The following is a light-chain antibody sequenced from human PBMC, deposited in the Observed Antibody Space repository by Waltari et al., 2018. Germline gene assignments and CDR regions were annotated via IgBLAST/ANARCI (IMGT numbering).Light chain of an antibody. J-gene: IGLJ3*02. V-gene: IGLV2-14*01. CDR1: SSDGGGYNH. CDR2: DVS. Sequence: QSALTQPASVSGSPGQPITISCTGTSSDGGGYNHVPWYQQHPGKVPKLLIFDVSNRPSGVSNRFSGSKSGNTASLTISGLQAEDESDYYCCSFTSRSTWVFGGGTKLTVL. CDR3: CSFTSRSTWV.